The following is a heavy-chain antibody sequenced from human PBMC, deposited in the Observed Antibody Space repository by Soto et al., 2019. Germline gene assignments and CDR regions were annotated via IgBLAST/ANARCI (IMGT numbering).Heavy chain of an antibody. J-gene: IGHJ5*02. CDR3: ARSVAFWSGNEPNNWFDP. CDR2: ISYDGKKK. Sequence: PGWSLRLSCAASGFTFSSYALHWVCQAPGKXLEWVAVISYDGKKKFYADSVKGRFTISRDNSKNTLYLQLNSLRVEDTAVYYCARSVAFWSGNEPNNWFDPWGQGTLVTVSS. V-gene: IGHV3-30*04. D-gene: IGHD5-12*01. CDR1: GFTFSSYA.